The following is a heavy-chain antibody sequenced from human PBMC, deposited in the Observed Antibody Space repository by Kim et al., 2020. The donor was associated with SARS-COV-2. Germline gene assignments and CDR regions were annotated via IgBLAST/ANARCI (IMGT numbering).Heavy chain of an antibody. V-gene: IGHV3-23*01. CDR3: VKDPTRDADY. CDR1: GFTFGSYA. J-gene: IGHJ4*02. CDR2: ISGSGVDT. Sequence: GGSLRLSCAASGFTFGSYAMSWVRQAPGKGLEWVSAISGSGVDTYYADSVKGRFTISRDNSKNILFLQMNSLRAEDTALYYCVKDPTRDADYLGQGTLVT.